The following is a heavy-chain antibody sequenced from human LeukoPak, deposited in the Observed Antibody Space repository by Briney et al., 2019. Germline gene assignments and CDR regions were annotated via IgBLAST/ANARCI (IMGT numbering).Heavy chain of an antibody. CDR1: GYTFTGYY. CDR2: INPNSGGT. D-gene: IGHD3-10*01. Sequence: ASVKVSCKASGYTFTGYYMHWVRQAPGQGLEWMGWINPNSGGTNYARKFQGRVTMTRDTSISTAYMELSRLRSDDTAVYYCARGFITMVRGVIITSPFYWGQGTLVTVSS. J-gene: IGHJ4*02. V-gene: IGHV1-2*02. CDR3: ARGFITMVRGVIITSPFY.